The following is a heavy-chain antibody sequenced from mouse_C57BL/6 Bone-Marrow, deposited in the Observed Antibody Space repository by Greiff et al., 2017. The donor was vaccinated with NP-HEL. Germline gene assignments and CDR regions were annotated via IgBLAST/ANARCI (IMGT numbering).Heavy chain of an antibody. CDR1: GYTFTSYW. Sequence: VQLQQPGTELVKPGASVKLSCKASGYTFTSYWMHWVKQRPGQGLEWIGNINPSNGGTNYNEKFKSKATLTVDKSSSTAYMQLSSLTSEDSAVYYCAKGGSPYYYAMDYWGQGTSVTVSS. CDR2: INPSNGGT. CDR3: AKGGSPYYYAMDY. V-gene: IGHV1-53*01. J-gene: IGHJ4*01.